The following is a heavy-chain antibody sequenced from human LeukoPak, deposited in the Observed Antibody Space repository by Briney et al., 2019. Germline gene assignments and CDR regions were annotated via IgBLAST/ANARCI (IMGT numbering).Heavy chain of an antibody. J-gene: IGHJ6*02. CDR3: ASRLLSYYYYGMDV. Sequence: GASVKVSCKASGYTFTGYYMHWVRQAPGQGLEWMGWINPNSGGTNYAQKFQGRVTMTRDTSISTAYMELSRLRSDDTAVYYCASRLLSYYYYGMDVWGQGTTVTVSS. D-gene: IGHD2-15*01. CDR1: GYTFTGYY. CDR2: INPNSGGT. V-gene: IGHV1-2*02.